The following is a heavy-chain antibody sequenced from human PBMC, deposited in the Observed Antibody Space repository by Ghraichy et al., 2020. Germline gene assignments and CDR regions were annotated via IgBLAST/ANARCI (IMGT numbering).Heavy chain of an antibody. V-gene: IGHV1-69*13. CDR1: GGTFSSYA. CDR3: ASPGGDGYNDNWFDP. CDR2: IIPIFGTA. J-gene: IGHJ5*02. D-gene: IGHD5-24*01. Sequence: SVKVSCKASGGTFSSYAISWVRQAPGQGLEWMGGIIPIFGTANYAQKFQGRVTITADESTSTAYMELSSLRSEDTAVYYCASPGGDGYNDNWFDPWGQGTLVTVSS.